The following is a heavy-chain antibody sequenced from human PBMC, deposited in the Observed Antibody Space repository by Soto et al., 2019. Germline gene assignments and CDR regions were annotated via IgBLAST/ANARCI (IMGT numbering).Heavy chain of an antibody. Sequence: SVKVSCKASGGTFSSYAISWVRQAPGQGLEWMGGIIPIFGTANYAQKFQGRVTITADESTSTAYMELSSLRSEDTAVYYCARRRGVVAAAGTNWLDPWGQGTPVTVSS. CDR1: GGTFSSYA. J-gene: IGHJ5*02. V-gene: IGHV1-69*13. CDR3: ARRRGVVAAAGTNWLDP. CDR2: IIPIFGTA. D-gene: IGHD6-13*01.